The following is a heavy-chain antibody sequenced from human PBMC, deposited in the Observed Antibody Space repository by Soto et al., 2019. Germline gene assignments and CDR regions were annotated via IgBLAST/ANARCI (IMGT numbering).Heavy chain of an antibody. CDR3: ARGLSKNYNCGMDV. Sequence: ASVKVSCKASGYTFTGYYMHWVRQAPGQGLEWMGWINPNSGGTNYAQKFQGRVTMTRDTSISTAYMELSRLRSDDTAVYYRARGLSKNYNCGMDVCGQGTRSTVAS. CDR2: INPNSGGT. D-gene: IGHD3-16*01. CDR1: GYTFTGYY. V-gene: IGHV1-2*02. J-gene: IGHJ6*02.